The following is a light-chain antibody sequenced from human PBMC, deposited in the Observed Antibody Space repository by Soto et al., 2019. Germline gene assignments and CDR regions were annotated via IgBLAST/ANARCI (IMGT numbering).Light chain of an antibody. J-gene: IGKJ5*01. CDR1: QSIGSS. V-gene: IGKV1-5*03. Sequence: DIQMTQSPSTLSASVGDRVTITCRASQSIGSSLAWYQRKPGEAPKFLIYKASTLESGVPSRFSGSGSGTGFTLTISSLQPDDFAAYYCQQYDSYPVTFGQGTRLEIK. CDR3: QQYDSYPVT. CDR2: KAS.